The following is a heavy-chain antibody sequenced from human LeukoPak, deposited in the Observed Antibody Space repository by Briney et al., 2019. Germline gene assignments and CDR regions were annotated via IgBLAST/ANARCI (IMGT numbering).Heavy chain of an antibody. CDR2: ISASNGDT. D-gene: IGHD1-26*01. CDR1: GYSFTSFG. Sequence: AASVKVSCKASGYSFTSFGITWVRQAPGQGLEWMGWISASNGDTNYARNLQGGVTLTTDTSTSTAYMDLRSLRSDDTAVYYCARTRPTWEGWGFDYWGQGTLVTVSS. V-gene: IGHV1-18*01. CDR3: ARTRPTWEGWGFDY. J-gene: IGHJ4*02.